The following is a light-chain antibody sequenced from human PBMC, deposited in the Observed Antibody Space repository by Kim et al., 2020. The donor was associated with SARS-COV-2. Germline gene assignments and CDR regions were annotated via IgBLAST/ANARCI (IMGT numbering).Light chain of an antibody. CDR1: HSVRRN. CDR3: QQYDNWWT. CDR2: SAS. J-gene: IGKJ1*01. Sequence: PGAMSTFSYTSSHSVRRNLASYQQKHGQAPRLLIYSASTWAAGVPAMFSGSGSGTDFTLTISNLQSEDFAFYFFQQYDNWWTFGQGTKVDIK. V-gene: IGKV3-15*01.